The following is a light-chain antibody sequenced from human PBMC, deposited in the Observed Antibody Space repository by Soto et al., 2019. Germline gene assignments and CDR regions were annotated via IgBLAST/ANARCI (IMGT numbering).Light chain of an antibody. CDR2: AAS. CDR3: QQYYYYPPLT. J-gene: IGKJ4*02. V-gene: IGKV1-8*01. CDR1: QGISSY. Sequence: IRMTQSPSSFSASTGDRVTITCRASQGISSYLAWYQQKPGKAPKLLIYAASTLQSGVPSRFSGSGSGTDFTLTISCLQSEDFATYYYQQYYYYPPLTFGGGTKVEIK.